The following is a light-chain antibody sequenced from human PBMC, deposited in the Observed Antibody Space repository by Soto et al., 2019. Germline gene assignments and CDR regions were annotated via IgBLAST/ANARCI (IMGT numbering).Light chain of an antibody. CDR1: QSVSVNS. V-gene: IGKV3-20*01. CDR2: AAS. CDR3: QQYGGSPFT. J-gene: IGKJ3*01. Sequence: EILLTQSPGTRSLAPGERATLSCRASQSVSVNSLAWYQQKGGQAPRLLIYAASTRATGVPDRFSGTGSGTDFALTISRLETDDSAVYYCQQYGGSPFTFGPGTKVDIK.